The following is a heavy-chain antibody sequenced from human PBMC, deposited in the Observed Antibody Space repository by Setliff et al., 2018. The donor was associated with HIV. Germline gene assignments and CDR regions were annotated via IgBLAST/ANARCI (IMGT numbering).Heavy chain of an antibody. Sequence: ASVKVSCKASGGTFRSKGISWVRQAPGQGLEWMGWISPYNGNTNYGQKFQGRVTMSTETSTTTAYMELRSLRSDDTAVYYCARGNGHFDSWGQGSLVTVSS. V-gene: IGHV1-18*01. CDR3: ARGNGHFDS. CDR2: ISPYNGNT. D-gene: IGHD2-8*01. CDR1: GGTFRSKG. J-gene: IGHJ4*02.